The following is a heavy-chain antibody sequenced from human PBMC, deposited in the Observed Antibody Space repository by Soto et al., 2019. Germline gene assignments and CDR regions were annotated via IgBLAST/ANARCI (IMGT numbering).Heavy chain of an antibody. CDR2: ISGSGGST. CDR3: AKDAGGSYDFDY. D-gene: IGHD1-26*01. V-gene: IGHV3-23*01. CDR1: GFTFSSHA. Sequence: GGSLRLSCAASGFTFSSHAMSWVRQAPGKGLEWVSAISGSGGSTYYTDSVKGRFTISRDNSKNTLYLQMNSLRAEDTAVYYCAKDAGGSYDFDYWGQGTLVTVSS. J-gene: IGHJ4*02.